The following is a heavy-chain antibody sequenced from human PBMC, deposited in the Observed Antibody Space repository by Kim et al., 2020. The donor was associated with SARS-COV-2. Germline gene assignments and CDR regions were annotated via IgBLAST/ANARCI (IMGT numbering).Heavy chain of an antibody. CDR2: IISSSSYT. V-gene: IGHV3-11*05. CDR1: GFTFSDYY. CDR3: GRALNRPGAXDI. Sequence: GGSLRLSCAGSGFTFSDYYMSWIREAPGKGLEWVSYIISSSSYTNYADSVKGRFTISRXNAKNSLYLQMNSLRAEDTAVEYCGRALNRPGAXDIWGQXT. J-gene: IGHJ3*02. D-gene: IGHD3-10*01.